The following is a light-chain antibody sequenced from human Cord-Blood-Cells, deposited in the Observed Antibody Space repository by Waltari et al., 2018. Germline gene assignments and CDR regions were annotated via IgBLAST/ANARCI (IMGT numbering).Light chain of an antibody. CDR1: QSVSSY. J-gene: IGKJ4*01. V-gene: IGKV3-11*01. Sequence: EIVLTQSPDNLSLSPGQRVTLSFRASQSVSSYLAWYQQKPGQAPRLLIYDASNRATGIPARFSGSGSGTDFTLTISSLEPEDFAVYYCQQRSNFTFGGGTKVEIK. CDR2: DAS. CDR3: QQRSNFT.